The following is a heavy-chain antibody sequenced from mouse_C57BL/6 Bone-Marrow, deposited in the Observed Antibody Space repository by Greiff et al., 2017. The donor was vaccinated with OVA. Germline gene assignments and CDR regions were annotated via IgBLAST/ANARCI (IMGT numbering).Heavy chain of an antibody. Sequence: QVQLKQPGAELVKPGASVKMSCKASGYTFTSYWITWVKQRPGQGLEWIGDIYPGSGSTNYNEKFKSKATLTVDTSSSTAYMQLSSLTSEDSAVYYCARPYYYGSSVSFDYWGQGTTLTVSS. J-gene: IGHJ2*01. D-gene: IGHD1-1*01. V-gene: IGHV1-55*01. CDR3: ARPYYYGSSVSFDY. CDR1: GYTFTSYW. CDR2: IYPGSGST.